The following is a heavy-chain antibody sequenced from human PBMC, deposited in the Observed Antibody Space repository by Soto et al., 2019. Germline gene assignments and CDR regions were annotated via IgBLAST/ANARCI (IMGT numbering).Heavy chain of an antibody. D-gene: IGHD5-18*01. CDR1: GYSFTSYW. CDR2: IDPTDSYT. J-gene: IGHJ3*02. Sequence: EVQLVQSGAEVKKPGESLNISCKGSGYSFTSYWISWVRQMPGKGLEWMGRIDPTDSYTNYSPSFQGHVTISADKSISTAYLQWSSLKASDTAMYYCARHRRYSYGYVSAFDIWGQGTMVTVSS. CDR3: ARHRRYSYGYVSAFDI. V-gene: IGHV5-10-1*01.